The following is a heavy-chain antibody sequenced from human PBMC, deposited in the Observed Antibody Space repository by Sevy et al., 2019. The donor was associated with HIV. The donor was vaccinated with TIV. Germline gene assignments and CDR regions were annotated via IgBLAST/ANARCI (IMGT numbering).Heavy chain of an antibody. J-gene: IGHJ4*02. D-gene: IGHD1-26*01. Sequence: GGSLRLSCAASGFNFRIFAMSWVRQAPGKGLEWVSGISGTAINTYHADSVKGRFTISRDISTNTLYLEMNSLRAEDTAVYYCAKEVGHPTGYFDYWGQGTLVTVSS. CDR2: ISGTAINT. CDR3: AKEVGHPTGYFDY. CDR1: GFNFRIFA. V-gene: IGHV3-23*01.